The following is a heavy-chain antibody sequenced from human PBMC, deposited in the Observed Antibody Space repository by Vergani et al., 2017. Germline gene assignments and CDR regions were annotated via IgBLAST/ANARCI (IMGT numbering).Heavy chain of an antibody. J-gene: IGHJ4*02. D-gene: IGHD1-1*01. V-gene: IGHV5-51*01. Sequence: EVELVQSGPEMRKPGESLKISCKGSEYRFGNYWIGWVRQMPGNGLEWMGIIYPADSDTRYSPSFQGQVTISADKSISTAFLQWDSLKASDTALYYCARHTTYTDSWGQGTLVTVSS. CDR1: EYRFGNYW. CDR2: IYPADSDT. CDR3: ARHTTYTDS.